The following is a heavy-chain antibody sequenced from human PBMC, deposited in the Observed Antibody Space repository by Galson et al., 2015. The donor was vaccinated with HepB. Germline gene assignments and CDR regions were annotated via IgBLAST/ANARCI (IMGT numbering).Heavy chain of an antibody. V-gene: IGHV3-30*04. J-gene: IGHJ3*02. Sequence: SLRLSCAASGFTFSSYAMRWVRQAPGKGLEWVAVISYDGSNKYYADSVKGRFTISRDNSKNTLYLQMNSLRAEDTAVYYCARDQDSGSYYAHDAFDIWGQGTVVTVSS. CDR2: ISYDGSNK. D-gene: IGHD1-26*01. CDR3: ARDQDSGSYYAHDAFDI. CDR1: GFTFSSYA.